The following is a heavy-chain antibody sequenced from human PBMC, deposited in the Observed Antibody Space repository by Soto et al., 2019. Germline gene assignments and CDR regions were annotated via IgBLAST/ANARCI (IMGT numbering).Heavy chain of an antibody. D-gene: IGHD3-3*01. Sequence: GSLRLSCAASGFTFSSYSMNWVRQAPGKGLEWVSSISSSSSYIYYADSVKGRFTISRDNAKNSLYLQMNSLRAEDTAVYYCARGEPPSRYYDFWSGYPSTWFDPWGQGTLVTVSS. CDR1: GFTFSSYS. J-gene: IGHJ5*02. CDR2: ISSSSSYI. CDR3: ARGEPPSRYYDFWSGYPSTWFDP. V-gene: IGHV3-21*01.